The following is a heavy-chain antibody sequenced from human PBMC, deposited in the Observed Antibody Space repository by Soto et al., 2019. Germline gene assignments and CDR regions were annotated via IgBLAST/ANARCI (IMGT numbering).Heavy chain of an antibody. CDR1: GGSISSGGYY. D-gene: IGHD3-22*01. CDR3: ARETNYYDSSGYPSRAFDI. J-gene: IGHJ3*02. CDR2: IYYSGST. Sequence: PSETLSLTCTVSGGSISSGGYYWSWIRQHPGKGLEWIGYIYYSGSTYYNPSLKSRVTISVDTSKNQFSLKLSSVTAADTAVYYCARETNYYDSSGYPSRAFDIWGQGTMVTVSS. V-gene: IGHV4-31*03.